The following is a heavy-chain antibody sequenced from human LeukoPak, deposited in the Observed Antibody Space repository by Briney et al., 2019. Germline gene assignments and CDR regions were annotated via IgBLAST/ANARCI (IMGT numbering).Heavy chain of an antibody. D-gene: IGHD6-6*01. J-gene: IGHJ4*02. CDR1: GAPISSYY. CDR3: ARIYSSSSVSDY. V-gene: IGHV4-59*01. CDR2: IYYSGST. Sequence: SETLSLTCTVSGAPISSYYWSCIRQPPGKGLEWIGYIYYSGSTNYNPSLKSRVTISVDTSKNQFSLKLSSVTAADTAVYYCARIYSSSSVSDYWGQGTLVTVSS.